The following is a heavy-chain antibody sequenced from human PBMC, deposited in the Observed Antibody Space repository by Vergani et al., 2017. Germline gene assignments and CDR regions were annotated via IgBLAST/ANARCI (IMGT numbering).Heavy chain of an antibody. Sequence: EVQLVESGGGLVKPGGSLRLSCAASGFTFSSYSMNWVRQAPGKGLEWVSSISSSSSYIYYADSVKGRFTISRDNAKNSLYLQMNSLRAEDTAVYYCAREYYDILTGLIFDYWGQGTLVTVSS. J-gene: IGHJ4*02. CDR1: GFTFSSYS. V-gene: IGHV3-21*01. D-gene: IGHD3-9*01. CDR2: ISSSSSYI. CDR3: AREYYDILTGLIFDY.